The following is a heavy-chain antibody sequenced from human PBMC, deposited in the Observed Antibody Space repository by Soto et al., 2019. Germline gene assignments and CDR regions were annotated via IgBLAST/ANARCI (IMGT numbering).Heavy chain of an antibody. V-gene: IGHV1-58*01. J-gene: IGHJ4*02. CDR3: AAEVIGSYYFDY. D-gene: IGHD1-26*01. CDR1: GFTFTSSA. Sequence: ASVKVSCKASGFTFTSSAVQWVRQARGQRLEWIGWIVVGSGNTNYAQKFQERVTITRDMSTSTAYMELSSLRSEDTAVYYCAAEVIGSYYFDYWGQGTLVTVSS. CDR2: IVVGSGNT.